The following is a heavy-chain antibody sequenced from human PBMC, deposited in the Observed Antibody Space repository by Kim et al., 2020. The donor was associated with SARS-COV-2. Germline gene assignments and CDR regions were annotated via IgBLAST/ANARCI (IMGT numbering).Heavy chain of an antibody. CDR1: GYTFTDFG. V-gene: IGHV1-18*01. J-gene: IGHJ6*02. Sequence: ASVKVSCRASGYTFTDFGVNWVRQAPGQGLEWVAYLSTTALTNYAQKFQGRVTLTTDTSTNTTYMDLRSLTSDDTAVYYCARQWLSPGGMDVWGQGTTVTVSS. CDR3: ARQWLSPGGMDV. CDR2: LSTTALT. D-gene: IGHD3-22*01.